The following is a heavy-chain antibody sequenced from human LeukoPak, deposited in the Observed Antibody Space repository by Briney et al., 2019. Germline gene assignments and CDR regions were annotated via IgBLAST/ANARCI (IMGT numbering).Heavy chain of an antibody. V-gene: IGHV3-21*01. CDR3: ARDTPRHGADLDY. D-gene: IGHD5-24*01. CDR1: GFTFSSYS. Sequence: GGSLRLSCGASGFTFSSYSMNWVREAPGKGLEWVSSISSSSGYMYYADSVKGRFTISRDNAKNSLYLQMNSLRAEDTAVYYCARDTPRHGADLDYWGQGTLFTVSS. J-gene: IGHJ4*02. CDR2: ISSSSGYM.